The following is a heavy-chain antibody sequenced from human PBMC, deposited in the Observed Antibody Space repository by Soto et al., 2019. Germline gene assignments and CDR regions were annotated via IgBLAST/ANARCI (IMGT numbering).Heavy chain of an antibody. CDR1: GYTFTSYG. CDR2: ISAYNGNT. V-gene: IGHV1-18*01. CDR3: ATDSGGVLGGPYYGMDV. Sequence: GASVKVSCKASGYTFTSYGISWVRQAPGQGLEWMGWISAYNGNTKYAQKLQGRVTMTTDTSTSTAYMELRSLRSEDTAVYYCATDSGGVLGGPYYGMDVWGQGTTVTVSS. D-gene: IGHD3-16*01. J-gene: IGHJ6*02.